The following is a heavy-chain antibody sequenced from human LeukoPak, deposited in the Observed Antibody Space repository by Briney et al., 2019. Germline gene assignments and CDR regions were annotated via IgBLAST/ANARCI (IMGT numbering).Heavy chain of an antibody. Sequence: SVKVSCKASGGTFSRYAITWVRQAPGQGLEWMGRIIPNLGTTYYAQKFQGRITITTDESSSTAYMELSSLRSEDTAVYYCAREGCSSAACYGIDLDYWGQGSLVTVSS. CDR3: AREGCSSAACYGIDLDY. CDR1: GGTFSRYA. J-gene: IGHJ4*02. CDR2: IIPNLGTT. D-gene: IGHD2-2*01. V-gene: IGHV1-69*11.